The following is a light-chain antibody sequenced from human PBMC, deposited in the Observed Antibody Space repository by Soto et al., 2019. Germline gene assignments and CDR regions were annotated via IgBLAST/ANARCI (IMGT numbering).Light chain of an antibody. CDR1: QTISRTY. CDR2: GTS. J-gene: IGKJ5*01. V-gene: IGKV3-20*01. Sequence: EIVLTQSPGTLSLSPGETATLSCRASQTISRTYLAWYQQKPGQAPRLLIFGTSSRATGIPARFSGSGSGTDFTLTISSLEPEDFAVYYCQQYGNWPLTFGQGTRV. CDR3: QQYGNWPLT.